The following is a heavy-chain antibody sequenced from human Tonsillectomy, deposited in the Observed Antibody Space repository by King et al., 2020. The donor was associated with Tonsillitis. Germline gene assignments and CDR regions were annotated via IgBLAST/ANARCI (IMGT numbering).Heavy chain of an antibody. J-gene: IGHJ5*02. V-gene: IGHV4-59*01. D-gene: IGHD6-19*01. Sequence: VQLQESGPGLVKPSETLSLTCTVSGGSISSYYWSWIRQPPGKGLEWIGYIYYSGSTNYNPSLKSRVTISVDTSKNQFSLKLSSVTAADTAVYYCAISSGWRTWFDPGGQATLVAVS. CDR1: GGSISSYY. CDR3: AISSGWRTWFDP. CDR2: IYYSGST.